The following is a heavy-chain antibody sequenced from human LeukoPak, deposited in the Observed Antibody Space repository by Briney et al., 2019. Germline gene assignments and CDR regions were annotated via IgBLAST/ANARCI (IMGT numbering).Heavy chain of an antibody. V-gene: IGHV1-8*01. CDR3: ARVTGSIPEWFDP. CDR1: GYTFTSYD. Sequence: ASVKVSCRASGYTFTSYDINWVRQATGQGLEWMGWMNPNSGNTGYAQKFQGRVTMTRNTSISTAYMELSSLRSEDTAVYYCARVTGSIPEWFDPWGQGTLVTVSS. CDR2: MNPNSGNT. J-gene: IGHJ5*02. D-gene: IGHD1-14*01.